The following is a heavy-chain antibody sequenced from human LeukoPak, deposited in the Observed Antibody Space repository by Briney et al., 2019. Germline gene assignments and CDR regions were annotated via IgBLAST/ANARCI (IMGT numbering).Heavy chain of an antibody. D-gene: IGHD3-22*01. V-gene: IGHV3-30*18. CDR2: RSCDGSNK. Sequence: GGSLRLSSAAPGFTLSSSIVHCVPPAPGRGREGVALRSCDGSNKYYADPVEGRFTISRDKSKNKLYLQINNLTAEDTDISYCAKEDVVVITIPYFQYWGQGTLVTVSS. J-gene: IGHJ1*01. CDR1: GFTLSSSI. CDR3: AKEDVVVITIPYFQY.